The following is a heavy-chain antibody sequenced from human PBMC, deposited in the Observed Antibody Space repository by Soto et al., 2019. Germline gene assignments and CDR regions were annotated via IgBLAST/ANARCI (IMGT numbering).Heavy chain of an antibody. J-gene: IGHJ4*02. CDR1: GYTFSSYV. V-gene: IGHV1-3*01. CDR3: SRVDPGETSPFDH. D-gene: IGHD3-10*01. CDR2: INAGNGNT. Sequence: ASVKVSCKASGYTFSSYVMHWVRQAPGQRLEWMGWINAGNGNTKYSQSFQGRVTFTRDTSTSTVYTELSGLRSDDTAVYYCSRVDPGETSPFDHWGQGTLVTAPQ.